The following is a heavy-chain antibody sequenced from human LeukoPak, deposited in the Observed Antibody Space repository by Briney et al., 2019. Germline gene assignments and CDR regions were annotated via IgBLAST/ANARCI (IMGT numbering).Heavy chain of an antibody. D-gene: IGHD2-21*02. CDR1: GFTFNHHA. J-gene: IGHJ4*02. CDR3: VGGDDREY. V-gene: IGHV3-30-3*01. Sequence: GGSLRLSCAASGFTFNHHAIHWVRQAPGKGLEWVAVIPYDESEKYYADSVKGRFTISRDNSKNMAYLQMNSLRVEDTAVYYCVGGDDREYWGQGTLVTVSS. CDR2: IPYDESEK.